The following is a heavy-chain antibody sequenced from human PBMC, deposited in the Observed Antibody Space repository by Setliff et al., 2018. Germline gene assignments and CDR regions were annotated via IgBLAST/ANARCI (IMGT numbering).Heavy chain of an antibody. Sequence: KPSETLSLTCAVSGYSISSDYYWGWIRQPPGKGLEWIGNMYHSGSTYYNPSLKSRVTISVDTSKNQFSLKLNYVTAADTAVYYCARALGYCSRTSCYADAFDIWGQGTMVTVSS. CDR3: ARALGYCSRTSCYADAFDI. J-gene: IGHJ3*02. CDR1: GYSISSDYY. CDR2: MYHSGST. V-gene: IGHV4-38-2*01. D-gene: IGHD2-2*01.